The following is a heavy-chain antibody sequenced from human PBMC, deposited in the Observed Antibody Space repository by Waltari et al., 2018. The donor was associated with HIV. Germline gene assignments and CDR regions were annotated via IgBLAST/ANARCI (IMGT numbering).Heavy chain of an antibody. D-gene: IGHD3-10*01. Sequence: EVQLVESGGGLVKPGGSLRLSCASSGFPFSSYSMNWVRQAPGQGLEWFSSISSSSSYIYYADSVKGRFTISRDNAKNSLYLQMNSLRAEDTAVYYCARDATYGSGSEGYWGQGTLVTVSS. V-gene: IGHV3-21*01. J-gene: IGHJ4*02. CDR1: GFPFSSYS. CDR2: ISSSSSYI. CDR3: ARDATYGSGSEGY.